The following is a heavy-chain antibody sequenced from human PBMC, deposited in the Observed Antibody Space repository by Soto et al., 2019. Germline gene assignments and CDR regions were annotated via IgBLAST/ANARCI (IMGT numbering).Heavy chain of an antibody. CDR1: GGSISSYY. V-gene: IGHV4-59*01. J-gene: IGHJ6*02. Sequence: LSLTCTVSGGSISSYYWSWIRQPPGKGLEWIGYIYYSGSTNYNPSLKSRVTISADTSKNQFSLKLSSVTAADTAVYYCARVEWEEMSLGMDVWGQGTTVTVSS. CDR2: IYYSGST. D-gene: IGHD1-26*01. CDR3: ARVEWEEMSLGMDV.